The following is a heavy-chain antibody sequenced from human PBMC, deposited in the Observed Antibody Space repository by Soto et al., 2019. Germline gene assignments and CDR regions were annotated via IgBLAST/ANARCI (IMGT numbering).Heavy chain of an antibody. Sequence: SETLSLTCTVSGGSISSGDYYWSWIRQPPGKGLEWIGYIYYSGSTYYNPSLKSRVTISVDTSKNQFSLKLSSVTAADTAVYYCAIGSYYHHSSGYNHYPGQATLVSVSS. CDR2: IYYSGST. CDR3: AIGSYYHHSSGYNHY. V-gene: IGHV4-30-4*01. CDR1: GGSISSGDYY. J-gene: IGHJ4*02. D-gene: IGHD3-22*01.